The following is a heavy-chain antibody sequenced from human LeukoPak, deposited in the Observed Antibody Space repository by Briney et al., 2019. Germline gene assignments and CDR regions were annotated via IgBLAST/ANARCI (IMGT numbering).Heavy chain of an antibody. CDR3: ARQSTPHGNFDY. J-gene: IGHJ4*02. CDR1: GFILSNYA. Sequence: AGGSLRLSCAASGFILSNYAMHWVRQPAGKGLEWVSALGTAGDTFYPGSVKGRFTISRDNAKKPLFLQMSSLRAEDTAIYYCARQSTPHGNFDYWGQGTLVTVSS. D-gene: IGHD5-24*01. CDR2: LGTAGDT. V-gene: IGHV3-13*01.